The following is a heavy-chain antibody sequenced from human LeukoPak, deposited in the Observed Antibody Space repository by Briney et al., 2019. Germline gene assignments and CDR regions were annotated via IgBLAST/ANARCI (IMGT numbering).Heavy chain of an antibody. CDR3: ARWGSTSCYDY. CDR1: GFTFSTYA. CDR2: IGTNGGNT. J-gene: IGHJ4*02. V-gene: IGHV3-64*02. D-gene: IGHD2-2*01. Sequence: GGSLRLSCAASGFTFSTYAMHWVRQAPGKGPEYVSAIGTNGGNTYYADSVRGRFTISRDNSKNTLFLQMGSLRADDMAVYYCARWGSTSCYDYWGQGTLVTVSS.